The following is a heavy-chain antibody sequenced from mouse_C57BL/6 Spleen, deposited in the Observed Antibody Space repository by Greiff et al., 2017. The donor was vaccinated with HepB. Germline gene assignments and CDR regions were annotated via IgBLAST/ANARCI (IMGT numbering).Heavy chain of an antibody. CDR2: ISSGGDYI. CDR1: GFTFSSYA. D-gene: IGHD2-10*01. J-gene: IGHJ4*01. CDR3: TRVGAYYGNYDAMDD. Sequence: EVKLVESGEGLVKPGGSLKLSCAASGFTFSSYAMSWVRQTPEKRLEWVAYISSGGDYIYYADTVKGRFTISRDNARNTLYLQMSSLKSEDTAMYYWTRVGAYYGNYDAMDDWGQGTSVTVSS. V-gene: IGHV5-9-1*02.